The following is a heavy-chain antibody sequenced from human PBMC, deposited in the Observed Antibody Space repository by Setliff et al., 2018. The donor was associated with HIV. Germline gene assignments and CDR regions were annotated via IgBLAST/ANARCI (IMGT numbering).Heavy chain of an antibody. D-gene: IGHD2-15*01. Sequence: SETLSLTCAVSGGSIMTGDWWSWVRQSPTKGLEWIGEISHSGSTNYNPSLRSRVTMSVDKSNNQFSLKLSSVTAADTAVYYCARVVGQCRGSWCYPMNYFDFWGLGTLVTVSS. CDR1: GGSIMTGDW. CDR3: ARVVGQCRGSWCYPMNYFDF. J-gene: IGHJ4*02. V-gene: IGHV4-4*02. CDR2: ISHSGST.